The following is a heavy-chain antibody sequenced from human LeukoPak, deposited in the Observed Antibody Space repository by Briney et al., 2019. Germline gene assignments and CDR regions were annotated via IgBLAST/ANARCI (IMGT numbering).Heavy chain of an antibody. Sequence: PGGSLRLSCAASGFTFSSYAMHWVRQAPGKGLEWVAVISCDGSNKYYADSVKGRFTISRDNSKNTLYLQMNSLRAEDTAVYYCARGDLLADDWLLSSESFDYWGQGTLVTVSS. CDR3: ARGDLLADDWLLSSESFDY. CDR2: ISCDGSNK. CDR1: GFTFSSYA. V-gene: IGHV3-30*04. D-gene: IGHD3-9*01. J-gene: IGHJ4*02.